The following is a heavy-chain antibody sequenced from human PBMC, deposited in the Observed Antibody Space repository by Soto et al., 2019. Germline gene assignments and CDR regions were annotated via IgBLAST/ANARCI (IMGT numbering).Heavy chain of an antibody. D-gene: IGHD3-9*01. V-gene: IGHV4-39*07. CDR3: ARGAVLRYFDWFDP. CDR2: IYYTGNT. Sequence: SETLSLTCTVSGGSIGSSTYYGGWIRQPPGKALEWIGSIYYTGNTYYNPSLKGRVTISVDKSKNQFSLKLSSVTAADTAVYYCARGAVLRYFDWFDPWGQGTLVTVSS. CDR1: GGSIGSSTYY. J-gene: IGHJ5*02.